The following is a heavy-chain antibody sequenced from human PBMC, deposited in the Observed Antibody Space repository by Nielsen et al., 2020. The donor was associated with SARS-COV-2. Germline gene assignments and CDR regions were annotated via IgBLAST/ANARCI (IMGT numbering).Heavy chain of an antibody. CDR1: GYTFTGYH. Sequence: ASVKVSCKASGYTFTGYHIHWVRQAPRQGLEWMGRINPNSGGTDYAQKFQGRVTMTRDTSVSTAYMELRRLTSDDTAFYYCARNSSGSKAFDYWGRGTLVTVSS. D-gene: IGHD6-19*01. V-gene: IGHV1-2*06. CDR2: INPNSGGT. J-gene: IGHJ4*02. CDR3: ARNSSGSKAFDY.